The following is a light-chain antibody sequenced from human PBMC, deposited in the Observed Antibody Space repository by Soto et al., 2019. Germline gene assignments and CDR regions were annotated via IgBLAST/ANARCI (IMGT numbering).Light chain of an antibody. Sequence: EIVLTQSPGTLSLSPGERATLSCRASQSVSSSYLAWYQQKPGQAPRLLIYGASSRANGIPDSFSGSGSGTDFTLTISRLEPEDFAVYYCQQYGSSLGFTFGPGTKVDIK. CDR1: QSVSSSY. CDR2: GAS. CDR3: QQYGSSLGFT. J-gene: IGKJ3*01. V-gene: IGKV3-20*01.